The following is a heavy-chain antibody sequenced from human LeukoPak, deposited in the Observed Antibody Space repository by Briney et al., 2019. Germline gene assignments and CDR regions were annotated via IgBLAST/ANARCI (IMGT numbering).Heavy chain of an antibody. CDR1: GFTFSGSA. D-gene: IGHD1-26*01. J-gene: IGHJ5*02. CDR3: TRDSGTYNWLDP. Sequence: GGSLRLSCAASGFTFSGSAIHWVRQSSGKGLEWVGHIDKKDNFYATTSAASVTGRFTISRDDSKNTAYLQMNSLKTEDTALYYCTRDSGTYNWLDPWGQGTPVTVSS. V-gene: IGHV3-73*01. CDR2: IDKKDNFYAT.